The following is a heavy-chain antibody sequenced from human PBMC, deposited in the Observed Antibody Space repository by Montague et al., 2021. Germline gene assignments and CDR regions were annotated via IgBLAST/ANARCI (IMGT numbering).Heavy chain of an antibody. Sequence: SETLSLTCTVSGDSISSKYFWSWVRQPPGKGLEWMGSVSHGGRTYYNPSLKSRVTISVDTSNNHFSLKLSSVTAADTAMYYCARERDRYYYMDIWGKGTTITVSS. CDR2: VSHGGRT. CDR3: ARERDRYYYMDI. V-gene: IGHV4-38-2*02. J-gene: IGHJ6*03. CDR1: GDSISSKYF.